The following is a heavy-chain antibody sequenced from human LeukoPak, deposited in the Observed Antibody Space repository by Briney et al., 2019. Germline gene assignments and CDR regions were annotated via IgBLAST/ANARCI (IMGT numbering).Heavy chain of an antibody. D-gene: IGHD1-26*01. CDR2: IYYSGST. J-gene: IGHJ4*02. Sequence: SETLSLTCTVSGGSISSSSYYWGWIRQPPGTGLEWIGSIYYSGSTYYNPSLKSRVTISVDTSKNQFSLKLSSVTAADTAVYYCARDLRELDYWGQGTLVTVSS. CDR3: ARDLRELDY. CDR1: GGSISSSSYY. V-gene: IGHV4-39*07.